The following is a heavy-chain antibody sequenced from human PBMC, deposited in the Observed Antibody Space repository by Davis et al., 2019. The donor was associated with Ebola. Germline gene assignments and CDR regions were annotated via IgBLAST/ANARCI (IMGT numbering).Heavy chain of an antibody. CDR2: IYYSGST. D-gene: IGHD3-16*01. Sequence: MPSETLSLTCSVSGDSISSGNYYWSWIRQPPGKGLEWIGYIYYSGSTYYNPSLKSRITISVDTSKNQFSLKLNSVTGADTAVYYCARDVDVWGIGAFDIWGQGTMVTVSS. J-gene: IGHJ3*02. CDR1: GDSISSGNYY. CDR3: ARDVDVWGIGAFDI. V-gene: IGHV4-30-4*01.